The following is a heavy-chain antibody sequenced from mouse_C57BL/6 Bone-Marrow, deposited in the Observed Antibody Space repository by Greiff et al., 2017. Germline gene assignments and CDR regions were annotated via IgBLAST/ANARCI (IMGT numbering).Heavy chain of an antibody. CDR1: GFTFSSYG. V-gene: IGHV5-6*01. J-gene: IGHJ2*01. CDR3: ARPIYYCGVFDY. D-gene: IGHD1-1*01. CDR2: ISTGGSYT. Sequence: EVKLVESGGDLVKPGGSLKLSCAASGFTFSSYGMSWVRQTPDKRLEWVATISTGGSYTYYPDSVKGRFTISRDNAKNTLYLQMSSLKSEDTAMYYCARPIYYCGVFDYWGQGTTLTVSS.